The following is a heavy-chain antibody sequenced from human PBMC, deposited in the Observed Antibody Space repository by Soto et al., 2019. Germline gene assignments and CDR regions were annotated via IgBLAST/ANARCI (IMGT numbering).Heavy chain of an antibody. D-gene: IGHD1-26*01. Sequence: QVQLVQSGAEVKKPGASVKVSCKASGYTFTTYALHWVRQAPGQRPEWMVWINPASGHTKYSKRFQDRITITRDTSASTGYMELSSLRSEDTAVYYCGRSVVGATGEILYNAMDVGGQGTTVTVSS. J-gene: IGHJ6*02. CDR2: INPASGHT. CDR3: GRSVVGATGEILYNAMDV. V-gene: IGHV1-3*01. CDR1: GYTFTTYA.